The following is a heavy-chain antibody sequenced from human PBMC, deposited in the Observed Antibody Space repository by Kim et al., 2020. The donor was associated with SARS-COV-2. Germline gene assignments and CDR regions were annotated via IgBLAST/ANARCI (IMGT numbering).Heavy chain of an antibody. Sequence: ASVKVSCKASGYTFTSYAMHWVRQAPGQSLEWMGWIHAGNGNTRYSQKFQDRVTITRDTSASTVYMELASLRSEDTAVYFCARGVLRFFPNWFDPWGQGTLVTVSS. J-gene: IGHJ5*02. CDR2: IHAGNGNT. CDR3: ARGVLRFFPNWFDP. V-gene: IGHV1-3*01. CDR1: GYTFTSYA. D-gene: IGHD3-3*01.